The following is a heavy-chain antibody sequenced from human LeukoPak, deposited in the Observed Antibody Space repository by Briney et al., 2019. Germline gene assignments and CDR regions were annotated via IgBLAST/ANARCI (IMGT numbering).Heavy chain of an antibody. J-gene: IGHJ4*02. Sequence: ASVKVSCKASGYTSTGYYMHWVRQAPGQGLEWMGWINPNSGGTNYAQKFQGRVTMTRDTSISTAYMELSRLRSDDTAVYYCASGYCSSTSCPHDYWGQGTLVTVSS. D-gene: IGHD2-2*03. CDR3: ASGYCSSTSCPHDY. CDR2: INPNSGGT. CDR1: GYTSTGYY. V-gene: IGHV1-2*02.